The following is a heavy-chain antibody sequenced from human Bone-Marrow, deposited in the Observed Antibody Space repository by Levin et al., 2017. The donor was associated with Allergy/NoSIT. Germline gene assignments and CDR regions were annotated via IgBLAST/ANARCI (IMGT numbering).Heavy chain of an antibody. J-gene: IGHJ6*02. V-gene: IGHV1-69*06. Sequence: GASVKVSCKASGGTFSSYAVSWVRQAPGQGLEWMGGVIPMFGTPNYAQKFQGRVTITADKSTSTAYMLLSSLTSEDTAVYFCARASQLLNWNDLSHTSGPAYYYYYALDVWGQGTTVTVSS. D-gene: IGHD1-1*01. CDR2: VIPMFGTP. CDR3: ARASQLLNWNDLSHTSGPAYYYYYALDV. CDR1: GGTFSSYA.